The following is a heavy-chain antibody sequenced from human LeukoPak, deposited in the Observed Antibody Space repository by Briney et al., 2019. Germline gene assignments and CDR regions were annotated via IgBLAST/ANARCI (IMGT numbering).Heavy chain of an antibody. CDR2: IYYSGST. CDR1: GGSISSGDYH. CDR3: ARGLYSSGWYGRY. Sequence: SETLSLTCTVSGGSISSGDYHWSWIRQPPGKGLEWIGYIYYSGSTYYNPSLKSRVTISVDTSKNQFSLKLSSVTAADTAVYYCARGLYSSGWYGRYWGQGTLVTVSS. V-gene: IGHV4-30-4*08. J-gene: IGHJ4*02. D-gene: IGHD6-19*01.